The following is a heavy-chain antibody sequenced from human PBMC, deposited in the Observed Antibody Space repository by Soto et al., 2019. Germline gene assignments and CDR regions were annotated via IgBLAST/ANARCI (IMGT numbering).Heavy chain of an antibody. CDR3: AREDILGARSFDY. J-gene: IGHJ4*02. D-gene: IGHD1-26*01. CDR2: ISSGSKTI. Sequence: GGSLRLSCAASGFTFSGYSVNWVRQAPGKGLEWVSYISSGSKTIYYADSVRGRFTVSRDNVKNSQYLQMNSLRDEDTAVYYCAREDILGARSFDYWGQGXLVTVYS. V-gene: IGHV3-48*02. CDR1: GFTFSGYS.